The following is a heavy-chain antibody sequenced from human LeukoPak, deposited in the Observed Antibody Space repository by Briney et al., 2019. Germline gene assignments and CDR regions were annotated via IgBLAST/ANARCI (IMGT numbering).Heavy chain of an antibody. CDR2: IRSKAFTYAT. CDR3: TSTEGAFDI. CDR1: GFTFSEYS. Sequence: GGSLRLSCAASGFTFSEYSVHWVRQASGKGLEWVGRIRSKAFTYATTYATSVKGRFTISRDDSTNTAYLQMNSLKTEDTAVYYCTSTEGAFDIWGQGTMVTVFS. V-gene: IGHV3-73*01. J-gene: IGHJ3*02.